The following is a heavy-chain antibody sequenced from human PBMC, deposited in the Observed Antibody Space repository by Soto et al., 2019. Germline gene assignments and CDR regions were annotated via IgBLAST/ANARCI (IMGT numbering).Heavy chain of an antibody. Sequence: QLQLQESGPGLVKPSETLSLTCTVSGGSISSSSYYWGWIRQPPGKGLEWIGSIYYSGSTYYNPSPKCRAVIAVDPSKTLFCLRWSSVTAAGTAGDYGARRRVVPEKALDSWGQGTMVTVSS. CDR3: ARRRVVPEKALDS. J-gene: IGHJ3*02. CDR1: GGSISSSSYY. CDR2: IYYSGST. V-gene: IGHV4-39*01. D-gene: IGHD2-2*01.